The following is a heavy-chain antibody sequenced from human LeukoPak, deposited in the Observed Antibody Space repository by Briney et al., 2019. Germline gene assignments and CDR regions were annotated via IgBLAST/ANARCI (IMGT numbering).Heavy chain of an antibody. CDR2: ITGSSSYI. V-gene: IGHV3-21*01. J-gene: IGHJ4*02. Sequence: GGSLRLSCAVSGFTFSSYAMYWVRQAPGKGLEWVSSITGSSSYIYYADSVKGRFTISRDNAKNSLYLQMNSLRAEDTAVYYCAIYYSDSSGFPYPFDYWGQGALVTVSS. CDR3: AIYYSDSSGFPYPFDY. D-gene: IGHD3-22*01. CDR1: GFTFSSYA.